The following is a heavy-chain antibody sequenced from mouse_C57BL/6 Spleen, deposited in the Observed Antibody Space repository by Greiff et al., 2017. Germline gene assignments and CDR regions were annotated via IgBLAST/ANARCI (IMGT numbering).Heavy chain of an antibody. CDR3: ARYYGSSRYWYFDV. V-gene: IGHV1-50*01. D-gene: IGHD1-1*01. CDR2: IDPSDSYT. CDR1: GYTFTSYW. J-gene: IGHJ1*03. Sequence: VKLQQPGAELVKPGASVKLSCKASGYTFTSYWMQWVKQRPGQGLEWIGEIDPSDSYTNYNQKFKGKATLTVDTSSSTAYMQLSSLTSEDSAVYYCARYYGSSRYWYFDVWGTGTTVTVSS.